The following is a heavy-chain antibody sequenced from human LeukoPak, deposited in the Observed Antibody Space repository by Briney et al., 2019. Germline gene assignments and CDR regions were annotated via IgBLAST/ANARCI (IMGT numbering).Heavy chain of an antibody. D-gene: IGHD3-9*01. Sequence: GGSLRLSCAASGFTFSNYAMRWVRQAPGKGLEWVSGISGSGDSTYYADSVKGRFTISRDNSKNTLYLQMNSLRAEDTAVYYCARARLTTYYDILTGYFDWFDPWGQGTLVTVSS. V-gene: IGHV3-23*01. CDR3: ARARLTTYYDILTGYFDWFDP. CDR1: GFTFSNYA. J-gene: IGHJ5*02. CDR2: ISGSGDST.